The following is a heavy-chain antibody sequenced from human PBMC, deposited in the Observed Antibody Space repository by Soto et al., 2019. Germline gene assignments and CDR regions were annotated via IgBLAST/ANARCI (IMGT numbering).Heavy chain of an antibody. CDR2: ISSSSSTI. D-gene: IGHD3-22*01. CDR3: ARDGAPTYYYDSSGYSNWFDP. V-gene: IGHV3-48*02. Sequence: PGGSLRLSCAASGFTFSSYSMNWVRQAPGKGLEWVSYISSSSSTIYYADSVKGRFTISRDNAKNSLYLQMNSLRDEDTAVYYCARDGAPTYYYDSSGYSNWFDPWGQGTLVTVSS. CDR1: GFTFSSYS. J-gene: IGHJ5*02.